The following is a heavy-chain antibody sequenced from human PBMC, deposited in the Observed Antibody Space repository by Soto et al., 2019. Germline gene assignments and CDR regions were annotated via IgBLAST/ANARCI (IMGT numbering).Heavy chain of an antibody. D-gene: IGHD3-3*01. J-gene: IGHJ4*02. V-gene: IGHV1-2*02. CDR3: ATGHTIVGVVIPLDY. Sequence: GASVKVSCKASGYTFTGYYMHWVRQAPGQGLEWMGWINPNSGGTNYAQKFQGRVTMTEDTSTDTAYMELSSLRSEDTAVYYCATGHTIVGVVIPLDYWGQGTPVTGSS. CDR2: INPNSGGT. CDR1: GYTFTGYY.